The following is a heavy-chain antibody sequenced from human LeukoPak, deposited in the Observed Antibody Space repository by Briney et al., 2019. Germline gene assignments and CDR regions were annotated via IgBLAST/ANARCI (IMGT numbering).Heavy chain of an antibody. V-gene: IGHV3-7*01. J-gene: IGHJ4*02. Sequence: GGSLRLSCEASGFTLSTYWMNWVRQVPGKGLDWVANINPDGSSKRYVDSVKGRFTIARDNADNSLSLQMNSLRAEDTAVYYCASWGAGGNSWGQGTLVTVSS. CDR3: ASWGAGGNS. D-gene: IGHD3-16*01. CDR2: INPDGSSK. CDR1: GFTLSTYW.